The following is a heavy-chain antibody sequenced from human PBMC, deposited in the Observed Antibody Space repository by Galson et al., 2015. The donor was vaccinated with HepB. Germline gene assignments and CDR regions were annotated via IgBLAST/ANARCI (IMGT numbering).Heavy chain of an antibody. CDR3: ARDQSIGVVAPYYYYMDV. D-gene: IGHD2-2*01. V-gene: IGHV3-33*01. J-gene: IGHJ6*03. CDR2: IWYDGSKK. Sequence: SLRLSCAASAFTFSNFGMNWVRQAPGKGLEWVAFIWYDGSKKFYADSVKGRFTISRDNSNNTLYLQMSSLKAEDTAVYYCARDQSIGVVAPYYYYMDVWGKGTTVTVS. CDR1: AFTFSNFG.